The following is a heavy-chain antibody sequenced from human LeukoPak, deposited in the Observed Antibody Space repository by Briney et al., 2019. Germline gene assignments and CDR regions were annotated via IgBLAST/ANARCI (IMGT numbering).Heavy chain of an antibody. V-gene: IGHV3-23*01. CDR1: GFTFSSYA. J-gene: IGHJ3*02. CDR3: AKLHYYDSSGYPYDAFDI. D-gene: IGHD3-22*01. CDR2: ISGSGGST. Sequence: PGGSLRLYCAASGFTFSSYAMSWVRQAPGKGLEWVSAISGSGGSTYYADSVKGRFTISRDNSKNTLYLQMNSLRAEDTAVYYCAKLHYYDSSGYPYDAFDIWGQGTMVTVSS.